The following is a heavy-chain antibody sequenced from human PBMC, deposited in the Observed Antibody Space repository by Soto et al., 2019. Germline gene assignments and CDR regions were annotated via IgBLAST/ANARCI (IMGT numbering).Heavy chain of an antibody. J-gene: IGHJ4*02. V-gene: IGHV4-31*03. D-gene: IGHD2-8*01. CDR3: ARGNGYYFDY. CDR1: GDSISRSSYY. CDR2: IYYSGST. Sequence: TLSVTCTVSGDSISRSSYYWSWIRQHPGKGLEWIGYIYYSGSTYYNPSLESRVTLSIDTSKNQFSLKLSSVTAADTAMYYCARGNGYYFDYWGQGTLVTVSS.